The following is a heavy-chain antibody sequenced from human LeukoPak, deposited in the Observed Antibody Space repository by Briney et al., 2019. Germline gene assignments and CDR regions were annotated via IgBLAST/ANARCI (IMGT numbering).Heavy chain of an antibody. CDR3: ARRSLRYFDRWFDP. V-gene: IGHV4-61*02. CDR1: GGSISSGSYY. CDR2: IYTSGST. J-gene: IGHJ5*02. Sequence: SETLSLTCTVSGGSISSGSYYWSWIRQPAGKGLEWIGRIYTSGSTNYNPSLKSRVTISVDTSKNQFSLKLSSVAAADTAVYYCARRSLRYFDRWFDPWGQGTLVTVSS. D-gene: IGHD3-9*01.